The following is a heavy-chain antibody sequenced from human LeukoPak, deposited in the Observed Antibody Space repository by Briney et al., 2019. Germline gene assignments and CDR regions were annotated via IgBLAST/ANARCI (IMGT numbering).Heavy chain of an antibody. CDR3: ETYYYDSSGYYRDAFDI. V-gene: IGHV1-24*01. D-gene: IGHD3-22*01. Sequence: GASVTVSCKVSGYTLTELSMHWVRQAPGKGLEWMGGFYPEDGETIYAQKFQGRVTMTEDTSTDTAYMELSSLRSEDTAVYYCETYYYDSSGYYRDAFDIWGQGTMVTVSS. CDR2: FYPEDGET. CDR1: GYTLTELS. J-gene: IGHJ3*02.